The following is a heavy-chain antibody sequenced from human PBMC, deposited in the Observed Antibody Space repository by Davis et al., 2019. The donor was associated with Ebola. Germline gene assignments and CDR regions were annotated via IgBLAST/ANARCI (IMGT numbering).Heavy chain of an antibody. V-gene: IGHV3-23*01. CDR3: AGSLLWFGELWS. CDR2: ISGNGRAT. D-gene: IGHD3-10*01. J-gene: IGHJ5*02. Sequence: GESLKISCAASGFTFSSYAMNWVRQAPGKGLEWVSGISGNGRATYYGDSVKGRFTISRDNSKNTLYLQMNSLRAEDTAVYYCAGSLLWFGELWSWGQGTLVTVSS. CDR1: GFTFSSYA.